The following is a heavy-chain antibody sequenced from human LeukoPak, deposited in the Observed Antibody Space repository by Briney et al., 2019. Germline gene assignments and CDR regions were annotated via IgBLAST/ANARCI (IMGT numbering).Heavy chain of an antibody. D-gene: IGHD2/OR15-2a*01. J-gene: IGHJ4*02. CDR2: VYYSGST. CDR3: ARLATAYLGFDS. Sequence: SETLSLTRSVSGGSISSSSYYWGCIRQPPGKGLEWIGDVYYSGSTYYNPSLKSRVTISVDTSENQFSLKLSSVTAADTAVYYRARLATAYLGFDSWGQGTLVTVSS. CDR1: GGSISSSSYY. V-gene: IGHV4-39*01.